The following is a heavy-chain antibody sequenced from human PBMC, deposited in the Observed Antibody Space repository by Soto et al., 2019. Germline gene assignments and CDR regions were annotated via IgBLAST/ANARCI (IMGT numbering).Heavy chain of an antibody. V-gene: IGHV3-7*04. J-gene: IGHJ6*02. D-gene: IGHD3-10*01. CDR1: GFTFNTYW. Sequence: GGSLRLSCAASGFTFNTYWLTWVRQAPGKGLEWVANIKQDGSETYYVDSVKGRFTISRDNAKNSLYLQMNSLRAEDTAVYYCARDPPYGSGTSQNYGMDVWGQGTTVTVSS. CDR3: ARDPPYGSGTSQNYGMDV. CDR2: IKQDGSET.